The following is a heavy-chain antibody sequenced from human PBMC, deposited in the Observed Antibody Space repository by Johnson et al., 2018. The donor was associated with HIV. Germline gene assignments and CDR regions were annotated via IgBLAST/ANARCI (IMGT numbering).Heavy chain of an antibody. J-gene: IGHJ3*02. CDR1: GFTFSSYW. V-gene: IGHV3-7*05. CDR2: INEDGSEE. D-gene: IGHD6-13*01. Sequence: VQLVESGGGLVKPGGSLRLSCEASGFTFSSYWMSWVRQAPGKGLKWVANINEDGSEEYYVDSVEGRLTISRDNAKNSLYLQIDNLRAEDTAVYYCARDGVYSSPWDALDIWGHGTMVTVSS. CDR3: ARDGVYSSPWDALDI.